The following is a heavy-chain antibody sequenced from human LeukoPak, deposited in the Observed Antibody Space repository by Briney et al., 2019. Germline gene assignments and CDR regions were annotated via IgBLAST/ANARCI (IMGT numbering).Heavy chain of an antibody. CDR1: GFTFDDYA. CDR3: AKGFVEMATIVVFDY. CDR2: ISWNSGSI. V-gene: IGHV3-9*01. D-gene: IGHD5-24*01. Sequence: GGSPRLSCAASGFTFDDYAMHWVRQAPGKGLEWVSGISWNSGSIGYADSVKGRFTISRDNAKNSLYLQMNSLTTEDTALYYCAKGFVEMATIVVFDYWGQGTLVTVSS. J-gene: IGHJ4*02.